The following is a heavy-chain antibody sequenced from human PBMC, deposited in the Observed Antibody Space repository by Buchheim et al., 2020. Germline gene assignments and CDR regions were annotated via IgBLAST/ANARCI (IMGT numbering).Heavy chain of an antibody. J-gene: IGHJ4*02. D-gene: IGHD6-6*01. CDR3: AVILAARPN. CDR2: IKSDGTIT. Sequence: VQLVESGGGVVQPGGSLRLSCAASGFTFSSFWMHWVRQAPGKGLVWVSKIKSDGTITEYADSVKGRFTISRDNAKNTLYLQMNSLRAEDTAVYYCAVILAARPNWGQGTL. V-gene: IGHV3-74*02. CDR1: GFTFSSFW.